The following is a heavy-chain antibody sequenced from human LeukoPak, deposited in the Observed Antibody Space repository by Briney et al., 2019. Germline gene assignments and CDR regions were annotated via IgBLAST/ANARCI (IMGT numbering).Heavy chain of an antibody. CDR1: GYPFSNYG. J-gene: IGHJ4*02. D-gene: IGHD2-15*01. Sequence: ASVKVSCKAAGYPFSNYGISWVREAPGQGLKWRGGISAYNDKTNYAQQLKGRLTMTTDTFTTTAYMELRRLRSDDTAVYFCATDLSLDDCSGEACYSGAPDYWGQGTPVTVSS. CDR3: ATDLSLDDCSGEACYSGAPDY. CDR2: ISAYNDKT. V-gene: IGHV1-18*01.